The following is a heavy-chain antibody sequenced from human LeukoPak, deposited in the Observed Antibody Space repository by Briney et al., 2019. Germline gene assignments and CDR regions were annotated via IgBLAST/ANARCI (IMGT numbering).Heavy chain of an antibody. D-gene: IGHD6-13*01. V-gene: IGHV3-30*02. J-gene: IGHJ6*03. Sequence: GESLKISCVGSGYSFFNYWIGWVRQMPGKGLEWVAFIRYDGNTKYYADSVKGRFTVSRDNSKNTLYLQMNSLRGDDTAVYYCVKDCPGDSSPEGVCHYYMDAWGKGTTVTVSS. CDR1: GYSFFNYW. CDR3: VKDCPGDSSPEGVCHYYMDA. CDR2: IRYDGNTK.